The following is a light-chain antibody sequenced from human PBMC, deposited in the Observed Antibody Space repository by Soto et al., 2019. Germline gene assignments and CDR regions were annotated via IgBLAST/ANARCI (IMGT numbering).Light chain of an antibody. CDR2: GAS. Sequence: DMVMTQSPATLSVSPGERATLSCRASQSVSSSLAWYQQKPGRSPRLLIYGASTRAIGIPARFSGSGSGTELTLTISRLEPEDFAVYYCQQYGSSPPFGGGTKVDIK. CDR3: QQYGSSPP. J-gene: IGKJ4*01. V-gene: IGKV3-20*01. CDR1: QSVSSS.